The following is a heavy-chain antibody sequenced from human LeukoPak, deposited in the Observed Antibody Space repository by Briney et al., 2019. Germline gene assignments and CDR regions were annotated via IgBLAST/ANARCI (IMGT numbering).Heavy chain of an antibody. CDR3: VRRLVRGTYDY. CDR1: GGSISSSNYY. D-gene: IGHD3-10*01. CDR2: IYYSGST. J-gene: IGHJ4*02. Sequence: SETLSLTCTVSGGSISSSNYYWGWFRQPPGKGLEWIGNIYYSGSTYYNPSLKSRVTISVDTSKNQFSLNLSTVTAADTAVYYCVRRLVRGTYDYWGQGTLVTVSS. V-gene: IGHV4-39*01.